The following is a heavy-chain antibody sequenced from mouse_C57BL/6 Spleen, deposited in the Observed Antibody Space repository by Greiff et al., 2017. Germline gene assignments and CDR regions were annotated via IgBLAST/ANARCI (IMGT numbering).Heavy chain of an antibody. CDR2: IYPGSGST. Sequence: QVQLQQPGAELVKPGASVKMSCKASGYTFTSYWITWVKQRPGQGLEWIGDIYPGSGSTNYNEKFKSKATLTVDTSSSTAYMQLSSLTSEDSAVYYCARRYDGSSPRWYFDVWGTGTTVTVSS. D-gene: IGHD1-1*01. CDR3: ARRYDGSSPRWYFDV. V-gene: IGHV1-55*01. J-gene: IGHJ1*03. CDR1: GYTFTSYW.